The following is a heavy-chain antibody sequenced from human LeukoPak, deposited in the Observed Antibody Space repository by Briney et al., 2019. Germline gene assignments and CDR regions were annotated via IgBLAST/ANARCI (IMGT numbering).Heavy chain of an antibody. CDR2: IGTGGDT. CDR1: GFTFSSAD. Sequence: GGSLRLSCAASGFTFSSADLHWVRQVTGKGLEWVSAIGTGGDTYYADSVRGRFTISRDNSKNTLYLQMNSLRAEDTAVYYCAKARHKGNFDYWGQGTLVTASS. V-gene: IGHV3-13*01. J-gene: IGHJ4*02. CDR3: AKARHKGNFDY.